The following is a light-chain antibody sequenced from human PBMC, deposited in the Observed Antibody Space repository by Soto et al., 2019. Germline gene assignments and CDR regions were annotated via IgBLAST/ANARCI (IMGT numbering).Light chain of an antibody. CDR3: QSYDSSHVV. CDR1: SSHIGATYD. CDR2: GNS. V-gene: IGLV1-40*01. Sequence: QSVLTQPPSVSGAPGQRVTISCAGSSSHIGATYDIHWYQQLPGAAPRLLIYGNSNRPSGVPDRFAGSKSGTSASLAITGLQAEDEADYYCQSYDSSHVVFGGGTKVTVL. J-gene: IGLJ2*01.